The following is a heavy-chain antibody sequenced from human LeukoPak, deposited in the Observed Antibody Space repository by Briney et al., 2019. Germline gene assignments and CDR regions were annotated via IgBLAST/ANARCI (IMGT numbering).Heavy chain of an antibody. CDR3: ARDPGTRLTGYYGMDV. CDR1: GFTFSSYA. CDR2: ISYDGSSK. Sequence: PGRSLRLSCAASGFTFSSYAMHWVRQAPGKGLEWAAVISYDGSSKYYADSVKGRFTISRDNSKNTLYLQMNSLRAEDTAVYYCARDPGTRLTGYYGMDVWGQGTTVTVSS. J-gene: IGHJ6*02. D-gene: IGHD3-9*01. V-gene: IGHV3-30-3*01.